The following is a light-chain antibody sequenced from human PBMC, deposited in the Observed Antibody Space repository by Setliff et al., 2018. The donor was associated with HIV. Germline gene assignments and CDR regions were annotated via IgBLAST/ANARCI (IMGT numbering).Light chain of an antibody. CDR1: SSDVGGYNY. Sequence: LTQPASVSGSPGQSITISCTGTSSDVGGYNYVSWYQQYPGKAPKLMIYEVNNRPSGVSNRFSGSKSGNTASLTISGLQAEDEADYYCTSYASSSTLYVFGTGTKVTVL. V-gene: IGLV2-14*01. J-gene: IGLJ1*01. CDR2: EVN. CDR3: TSYASSSTLYV.